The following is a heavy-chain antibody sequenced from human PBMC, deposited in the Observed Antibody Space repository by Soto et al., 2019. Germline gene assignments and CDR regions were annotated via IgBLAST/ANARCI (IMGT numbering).Heavy chain of an antibody. D-gene: IGHD1-1*01. CDR2: IVPIYGIP. J-gene: IGHJ6*02. CDR1: GGTFNTHA. V-gene: IGHV1-69*13. Sequence: ASVKVSCKTSGGTFNTHAISWVRQAPGHGFEWMGGIVPIYGIPSHAQKFQGRVTITADEPTTTVYMELSSLRSDDTAVYYCARGPNWNARYYYYGMDVWGQGTTVTVSS. CDR3: ARGPNWNARYYYYGMDV.